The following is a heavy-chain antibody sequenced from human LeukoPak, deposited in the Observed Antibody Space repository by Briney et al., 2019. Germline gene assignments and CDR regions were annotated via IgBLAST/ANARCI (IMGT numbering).Heavy chain of an antibody. CDR1: GFVFSDYS. CDR3: ARVGIALASPFDY. J-gene: IGHJ4*02. CDR2: IRGSGSGMGYGS. D-gene: IGHD1-1*01. V-gene: IGHV3-48*04. Sequence: GGSLRLSCAASGFVFSDYSMNWVRQAPGKGLEWVANIRGSGSGMGYGSYYGDSVKGRFTISRDNAKNTLYLQMHNLRADDTAVYFCARVGIALASPFDYWGLGTLVAVSS.